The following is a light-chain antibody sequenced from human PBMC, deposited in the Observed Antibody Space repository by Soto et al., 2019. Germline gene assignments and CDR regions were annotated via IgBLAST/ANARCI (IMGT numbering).Light chain of an antibody. CDR1: NFNIGNNY. CDR3: GTWDTSLSVV. Sequence: QSVLTQPPSVSAAPGQKVTISCSGSNFNIGNNYVSWYQQLPGTAPKLLIYDNNKRPSGIPDRFSGSKSGTSATLGITGLQTGDEADYYCGTWDTSLSVVFGGGIKLTVL. CDR2: DNN. J-gene: IGLJ2*01. V-gene: IGLV1-51*01.